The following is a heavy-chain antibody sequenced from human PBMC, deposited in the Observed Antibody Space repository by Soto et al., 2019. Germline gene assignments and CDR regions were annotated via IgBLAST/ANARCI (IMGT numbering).Heavy chain of an antibody. V-gene: IGHV4-39*01. CDR3: ARRQDTAMVRYYYYGMDV. D-gene: IGHD5-18*01. Sequence: LSLTCTVSGGSISSSSYYWGWIRQPPGKGLEWIGSIYYSGSTYYNPSLKSRVTISVDTSKNQFSLKLSSVTAADTAVYYCARRQDTAMVRYYYYGMDVWGQGTTVTVSS. CDR1: GGSISSSSYY. CDR2: IYYSGST. J-gene: IGHJ6*02.